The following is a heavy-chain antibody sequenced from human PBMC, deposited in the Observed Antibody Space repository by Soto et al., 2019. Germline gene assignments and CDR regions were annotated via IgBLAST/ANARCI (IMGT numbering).Heavy chain of an antibody. D-gene: IGHD1-7*01. Sequence: EVQVLESGGGLVQPGGSLRLSCAASGFTFSGYGMSWVRQAPGEGLEWVSAISRNGGSTNYADSVKGRFTNSRDNSKNTLYLQMDSLRAEDTAVYYCAKGALTGTTADAVDVWGQGTMVTVSS. CDR2: ISRNGGST. V-gene: IGHV3-23*01. CDR1: GFTFSGYG. J-gene: IGHJ3*01. CDR3: AKGALTGTTADAVDV.